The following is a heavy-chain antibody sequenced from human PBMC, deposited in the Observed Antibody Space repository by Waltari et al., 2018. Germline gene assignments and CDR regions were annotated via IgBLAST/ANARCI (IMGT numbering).Heavy chain of an antibody. CDR3: ARGGSWYCSSTSCYYYYYMDV. J-gene: IGHJ6*03. V-gene: IGHV7-4-1*02. CDR1: GYTFTSYA. Sequence: QVQLVQSGSELKKPGASVKVSCKASGYTFTSYAMNWVRQAPGQGLEWMGWINTNTGNPTYAQGFTRRFVFSLDTSVSTAYLKISSLKAEDTAVYYCARGGSWYCSSTSCYYYYYMDVWGKGTTVTVSS. CDR2: INTNTGNP. D-gene: IGHD2-2*01.